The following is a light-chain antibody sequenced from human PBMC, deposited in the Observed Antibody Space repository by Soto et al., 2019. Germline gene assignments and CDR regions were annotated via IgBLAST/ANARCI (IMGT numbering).Light chain of an antibody. J-gene: IGKJ4*01. CDR1: QGIRKD. V-gene: IGKV1-33*01. CDR2: GAS. CDR3: QQYDNLPLT. Sequence: QMTQSPSSXSASVGDSVTITCRASQGIRKDLGWYQQKPGKAPQRLIYGASNLETGVPSRFSGSGSGTDFTFTISSLQPEDIATYYCQQYDNLPLTFGGGTKVDIK.